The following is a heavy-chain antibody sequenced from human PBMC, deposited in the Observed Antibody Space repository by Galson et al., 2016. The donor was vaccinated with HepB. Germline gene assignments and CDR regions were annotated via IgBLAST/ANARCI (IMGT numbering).Heavy chain of an antibody. CDR1: GGSISSYY. J-gene: IGHJ4*02. CDR2: IYYSGAP. Sequence: SETLSLTCTVSGGSISSYYWTWIRQPPGKGLEWIGYIYYSGAPNYDPSLKRRVTISVDTSKNQFSLKLSSVTAADTAVYYCAREDYDGNGLDYWGQGTLVTGSP. D-gene: IGHD4-23*01. V-gene: IGHV4-59*01. CDR3: AREDYDGNGLDY.